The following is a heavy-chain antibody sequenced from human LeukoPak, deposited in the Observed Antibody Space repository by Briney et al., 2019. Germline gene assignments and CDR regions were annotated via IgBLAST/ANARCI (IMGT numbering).Heavy chain of an antibody. CDR3: ARGRDLYDSSGYYSETTTYYYYYYMDV. Sequence: GGSLRLSCAASGFTVSSNYMSWVRQAPGKGLEWVSLIYSGGSTYYADSVKGRFTISRDNSKNTLYLQMNSLRAEDTAVYYCARGRDLYDSSGYYSETTTYYYYYYMDVWGKGTTVTVSS. V-gene: IGHV3-53*01. CDR2: IYSGGST. CDR1: GFTVSSNY. J-gene: IGHJ6*03. D-gene: IGHD3-22*01.